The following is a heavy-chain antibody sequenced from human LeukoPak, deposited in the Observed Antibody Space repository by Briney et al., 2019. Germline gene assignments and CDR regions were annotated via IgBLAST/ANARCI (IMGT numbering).Heavy chain of an antibody. Sequence: GGSLRLSCAASGFTFSRNAMSWVRQAPGKGLEWVSAISGSGGSTYYADSVKGRFTISRDNSKNTLYLQMNSLRAEDTAVYYCAKDPIPLLWFGESFDLWGRGTLVTVSS. CDR2: ISGSGGST. CDR1: GFTFSRNA. J-gene: IGHJ2*01. D-gene: IGHD3-10*01. V-gene: IGHV3-23*01. CDR3: AKDPIPLLWFGESFDL.